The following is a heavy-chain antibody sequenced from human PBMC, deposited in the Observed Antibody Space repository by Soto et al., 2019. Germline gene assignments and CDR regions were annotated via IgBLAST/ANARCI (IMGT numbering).Heavy chain of an antibody. J-gene: IGHJ6*02. CDR3: ATETRGSGMGGMDV. CDR2: IIPIFGTA. Sequence: SVKVSCKASGGTFSSYAISWVRQAPGQGLEWMGGIIPIFGTANYAQKFQGRVTITADESTSTAYMELSSLRSEDTAVYYCATETRGSGMGGMDVWGQGTTVTVSS. V-gene: IGHV1-69*13. D-gene: IGHD3-10*01. CDR1: GGTFSSYA.